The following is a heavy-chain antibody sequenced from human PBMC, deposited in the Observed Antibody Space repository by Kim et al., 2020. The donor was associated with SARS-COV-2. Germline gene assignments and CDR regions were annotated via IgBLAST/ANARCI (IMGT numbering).Heavy chain of an antibody. Sequence: GGSLRLSCAASGFTFKNYPMTWVRQAPGKGLEWVSTITSGGSTYYSDSVKGRFTISRDNSANALYLQMNSLRAEETAIYYCAKALRAVAGVIDYWGQGSRVTVSS. CDR3: AKALRAVAGVIDY. D-gene: IGHD6-19*01. J-gene: IGHJ4*02. CDR2: ITSGGST. CDR1: GFTFKNYP. V-gene: IGHV3-23*01.